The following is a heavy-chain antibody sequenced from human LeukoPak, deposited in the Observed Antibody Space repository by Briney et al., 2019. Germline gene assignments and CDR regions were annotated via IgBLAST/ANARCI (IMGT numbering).Heavy chain of an antibody. CDR1: GFTFSNAW. Sequence: PGGSLRISCAASGFTFSNAWMSWVRQAPEKRLEWVGRIKSKTDGGTTDYAAPVKGRFTISRDDSKNTLYLQMNSLKTEDTAVYYCTTSSVRGVIGYWGQETLVTVSS. J-gene: IGHJ4*02. D-gene: IGHD3-10*01. CDR2: IKSKTDGGTT. V-gene: IGHV3-15*01. CDR3: TTSSVRGVIGY.